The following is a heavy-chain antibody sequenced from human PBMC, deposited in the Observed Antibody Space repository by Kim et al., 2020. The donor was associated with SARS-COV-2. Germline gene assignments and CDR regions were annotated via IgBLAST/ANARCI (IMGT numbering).Heavy chain of an antibody. J-gene: IGHJ5*02. CDR1: GFTFSTYE. V-gene: IGHV3-7*03. CDR3: ARGGGSS. D-gene: IGHD5-12*01. CDR2: IKQDGGEK. Sequence: GESLKISCAASGFTFSTYEMNWVRQVPGMGLEWVANIKQDGGEKNYLDSVKGRFTISRDNAKNSLFLQMNSLRAEDTAVYYCARGGGSSWGQGTLVTVSS.